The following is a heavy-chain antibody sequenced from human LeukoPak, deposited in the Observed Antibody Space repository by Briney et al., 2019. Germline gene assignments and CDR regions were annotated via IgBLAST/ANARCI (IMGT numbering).Heavy chain of an antibody. J-gene: IGHJ5*02. V-gene: IGHV3-30-3*02. D-gene: IGHD3-16*01. CDR3: AKKTNDYVNWFDP. Sequence: GGSLRLSCAASGFTFSSYAMHWVRQAPGKGLEWVAVISYDGSNKYYADSVKGRFTISRDNSKNTLYLQMNSLRAEGTAVYYCAKKTNDYVNWFDPWGQGTLVTVSS. CDR1: GFTFSSYA. CDR2: ISYDGSNK.